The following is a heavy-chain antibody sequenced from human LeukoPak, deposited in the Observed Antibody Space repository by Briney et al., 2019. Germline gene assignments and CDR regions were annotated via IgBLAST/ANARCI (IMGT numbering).Heavy chain of an antibody. CDR2: INHSGST. J-gene: IGHJ4*02. V-gene: IGHV4-34*01. D-gene: IGHD4-17*01. Sequence: SETLSLTCAVYGGSFSGYYWSWIRRPPGKGLEWIGEINHSGSTNYNPSLKSRVTISVDTSKNQFSLKLSSVTAADTAVYYCARGTMTTVTYYFDYWGQGTLVTVSS. CDR1: GGSFSGYY. CDR3: ARGTMTTVTYYFDY.